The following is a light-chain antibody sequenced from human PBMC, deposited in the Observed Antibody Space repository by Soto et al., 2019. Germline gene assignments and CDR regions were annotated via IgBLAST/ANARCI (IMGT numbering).Light chain of an antibody. CDR2: AAS. V-gene: IGKV1-39*01. Sequence: DIQMTQSPSSLSASVGDRVTITCRASQSISSYLNWYQQKPGKAPKLLIYAASSLQSGVPSRFSGRGSGTDFALSISSLQPEDFATYYCRQSYSTPRITFGQGTRLEIK. J-gene: IGKJ5*01. CDR1: QSISSY. CDR3: RQSYSTPRIT.